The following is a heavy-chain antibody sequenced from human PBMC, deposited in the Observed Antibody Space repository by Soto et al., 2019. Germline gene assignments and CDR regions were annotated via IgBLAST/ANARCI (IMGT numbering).Heavy chain of an antibody. CDR2: ISGSGGST. Sequence: GGSLRLSCAASGFTFSSYAMSWVRQAPGKGLEWVSAISGSGGSTYYADSVKGRFTISRDNSKNTLYLQMNSLRAEDTAVYYCAKNGYDSSGYYDFDYWGQGTLVTVSS. V-gene: IGHV3-23*01. J-gene: IGHJ4*02. D-gene: IGHD3-22*01. CDR3: AKNGYDSSGYYDFDY. CDR1: GFTFSSYA.